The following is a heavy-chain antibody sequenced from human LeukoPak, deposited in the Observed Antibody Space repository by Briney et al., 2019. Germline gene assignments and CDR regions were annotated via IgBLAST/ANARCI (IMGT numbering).Heavy chain of an antibody. CDR2: NSTSGSYT. CDR3: TRDLSRSGWAIGY. D-gene: IGHD6-19*01. CDR1: GYTFGSYD. Sequence: GGSLRLSCAVSGYTFGSYDLNWVRQAPGKGLEWVSSNSTSGSYTYYADSVKGRFTISSDTSKDTVYLQMNSLRAEDTAVYYCTRDLSRSGWAIGYWGQGTLVTVSS. V-gene: IGHV3-23*01. J-gene: IGHJ4*02.